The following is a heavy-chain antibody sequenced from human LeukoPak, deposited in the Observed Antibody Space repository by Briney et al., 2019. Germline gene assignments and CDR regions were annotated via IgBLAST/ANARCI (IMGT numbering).Heavy chain of an antibody. CDR3: ARGDLDYYDSSGYPYYFDY. CDR2: IWYDGSNK. Sequence: GGSLRLSCAASGFTFSSYGMHWVRQAPGKGLEGVAVIWYDGSNKYYADSVKGRFTISRDNSKNTLYLQMNSLRAEDTAVYYCARGDLDYYDSSGYPYYFDYWGQGTLVTVSS. CDR1: GFTFSSYG. D-gene: IGHD3-22*01. J-gene: IGHJ4*02. V-gene: IGHV3-33*01.